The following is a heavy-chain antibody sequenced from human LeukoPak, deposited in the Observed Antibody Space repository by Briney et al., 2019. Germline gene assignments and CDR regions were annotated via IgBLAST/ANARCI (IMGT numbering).Heavy chain of an antibody. CDR1: GYTFTSYG. V-gene: IGHV1-18*01. Sequence: ASVKVSCKASGYTFTSYGISWVRQAPGQGLEWMGWISAYNGNTNYAQKLQGRVTMTTDTSTSTAYMELRSLRSDDTAVYYCARDPVPLYYYDSSGYYPFDYCGQGTLVTVSS. D-gene: IGHD3-22*01. J-gene: IGHJ4*02. CDR2: ISAYNGNT. CDR3: ARDPVPLYYYDSSGYYPFDY.